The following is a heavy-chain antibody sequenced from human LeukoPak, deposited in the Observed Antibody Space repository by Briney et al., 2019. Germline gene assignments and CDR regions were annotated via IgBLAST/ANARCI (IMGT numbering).Heavy chain of an antibody. CDR3: AKDSRVTRSYSSSWPDAFDI. CDR1: GLTFSNHA. CDR2: ISGRDEST. J-gene: IGHJ3*02. V-gene: IGHV3-23*01. Sequence: GGSLRLSCAVSGLTFSNHALSWVRQAPGKGLVWVSAISGRDESTYYADSVKGRFTISRDNSKSTLYLQMNSLRAEDTAVYYCAKDSRVTRSYSSSWPDAFDIWGQGTMVTVSS. D-gene: IGHD6-13*01.